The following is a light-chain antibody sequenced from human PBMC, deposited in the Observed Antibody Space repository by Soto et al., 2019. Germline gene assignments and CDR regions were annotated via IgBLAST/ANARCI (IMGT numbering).Light chain of an antibody. J-gene: IGKJ4*01. CDR2: DAS. Sequence: EIVLTQSPATLSLSPGERATLSCRASQSVSRYLAWYQQKPGQAPRLLIYDASNRATGIPARFSGSGSGTDFTLTISSLEPEDFAVYSCEQRSDWPLTFGGGTQVEIK. CDR3: EQRSDWPLT. V-gene: IGKV3-11*01. CDR1: QSVSRY.